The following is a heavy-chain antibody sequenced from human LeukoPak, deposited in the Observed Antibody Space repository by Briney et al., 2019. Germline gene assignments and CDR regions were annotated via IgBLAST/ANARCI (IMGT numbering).Heavy chain of an antibody. CDR2: IYSGGST. V-gene: IGHV3-66*01. CDR1: GXTVSSNY. Sequence: GGSLRLSCAASGXTVSSNYMSWVRQAPGRGLEWVSVIYSGGSTYYADSVKGRFTISRDNSKNTLFLQMNSLRAGDTAVYYCARGTVTMVDYWGQGSLVTVSS. CDR3: ARGTVTMVDY. D-gene: IGHD3-10*01. J-gene: IGHJ4*02.